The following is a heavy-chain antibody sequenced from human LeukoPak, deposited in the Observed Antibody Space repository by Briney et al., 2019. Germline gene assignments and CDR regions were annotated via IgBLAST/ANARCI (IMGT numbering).Heavy chain of an antibody. CDR3: ARGEMATPVDY. CDR2: IYYSGST. J-gene: IGHJ4*02. V-gene: IGHV4-39*01. Sequence: SETLPLTCTVSGGSISSSSYYWGWIRQPPGKGLEWIGSIYYSGSTYYNPSLKSRVTISVDTSKNQFSLKLSSVTAADTAVYYCARGEMATPVDYWGQGTLVTVSS. D-gene: IGHD5-24*01. CDR1: GGSISSSSYY.